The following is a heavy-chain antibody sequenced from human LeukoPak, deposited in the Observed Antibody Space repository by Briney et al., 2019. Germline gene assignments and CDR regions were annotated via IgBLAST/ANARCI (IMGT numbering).Heavy chain of an antibody. CDR2: INPNTGDT. J-gene: IGHJ3*02. V-gene: IGHV1-2*02. D-gene: IGHD3-22*01. CDR1: GYTFTGYF. Sequence: ASVKVSCKASGYTFTGYFMHWVRQAPGQGLEWMGWINPNTGDTQYSPKFQGRVTLTRDTSITTTYMQLSRLTSDDTAVYYCAREYKYDSSGANAFDIWGQGTMVTVSS. CDR3: AREYKYDSSGANAFDI.